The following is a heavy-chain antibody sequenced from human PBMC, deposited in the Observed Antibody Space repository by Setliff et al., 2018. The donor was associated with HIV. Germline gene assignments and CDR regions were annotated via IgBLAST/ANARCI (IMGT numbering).Heavy chain of an antibody. D-gene: IGHD2-8*01. CDR1: GYTFTGYY. Sequence: GASVKVSCKASGYTFTGYYVHWVRQAPGQGLEWMGRIIPNSGGTNYAQKFQGRVTMTRDTSISTAYMKLTRLRSDDTAVYYCATKLYCTNGVCLDAFDIWGQGTMVTVSS. J-gene: IGHJ3*02. CDR3: ATKLYCTNGVCLDAFDI. CDR2: IIPNSGGT. V-gene: IGHV1-2*06.